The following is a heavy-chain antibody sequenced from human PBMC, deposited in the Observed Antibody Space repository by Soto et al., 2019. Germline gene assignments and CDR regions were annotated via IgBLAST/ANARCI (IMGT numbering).Heavy chain of an antibody. J-gene: IGHJ6*02. D-gene: IGHD5-12*01. V-gene: IGHV1-69*13. Sequence: EASVKVSCKASGGTFSSYAISWVRQAPGQGLEWMGGIIPIFGTANYAQKFQGRVTITADESTSTAYMELSSLRSEDTAVYYCAREPSSTRPLYSGYDYVSDPLDVWGQGTTVTVSS. CDR2: IIPIFGTA. CDR1: GGTFSSYA. CDR3: AREPSSTRPLYSGYDYVSDPLDV.